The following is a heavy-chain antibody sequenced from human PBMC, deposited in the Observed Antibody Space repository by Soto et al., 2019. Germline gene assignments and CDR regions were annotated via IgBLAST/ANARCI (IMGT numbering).Heavy chain of an antibody. CDR2: VYWNHDK. J-gene: IGHJ5*02. V-gene: IGHV2-5*01. CDR3: VHEYSSSKCIDP. D-gene: IGHD2-21*01. Sequence: SGPSLVNATQTLTLTCTFSGFSLTSSGLGVGGIPQSPGKSLEWVALVYWNHDKRYNSSLKTRLTISKDTSKNQVVRQMAAMDPVDTATYVCVHEYSSSKCIDPWGHGTEMTVYS. CDR1: GFSLTSSGLG.